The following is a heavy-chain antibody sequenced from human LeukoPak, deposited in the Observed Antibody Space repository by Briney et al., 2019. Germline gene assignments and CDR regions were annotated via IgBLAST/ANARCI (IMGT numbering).Heavy chain of an antibody. V-gene: IGHV3-48*03. J-gene: IGHJ4*02. Sequence: PGGSLRLSCAASGFTFSSYEMNWVRQAPGKGLDWVSYISSGGSTIYYADSVKGRFTISRDNAKNSLYLQMNSLRAEDTAVYYCARGRTGTIFDYWGQGTLVTVSS. CDR2: ISSGGSTI. CDR1: GFTFSSYE. CDR3: ARGRTGTIFDY. D-gene: IGHD1-7*01.